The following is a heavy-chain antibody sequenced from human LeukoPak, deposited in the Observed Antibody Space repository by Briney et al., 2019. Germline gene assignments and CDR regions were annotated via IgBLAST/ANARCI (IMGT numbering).Heavy chain of an antibody. Sequence: GGSLRLSCVASGFTFSSYGMNWDRQAPGKGLEWVSSISSSSSYIKYADSVKGRFTVSRDNAKKSLYLQMNNLRAEDTAVYYCAIVAGGDPFDYWGQGTLVTVSS. CDR1: GFTFSSYG. V-gene: IGHV3-21*01. D-gene: IGHD3-16*01. CDR3: AIVAGGDPFDY. CDR2: ISSSSSYI. J-gene: IGHJ4*02.